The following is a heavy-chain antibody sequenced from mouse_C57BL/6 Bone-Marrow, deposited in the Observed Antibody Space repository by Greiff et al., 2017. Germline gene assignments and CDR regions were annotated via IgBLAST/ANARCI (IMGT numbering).Heavy chain of an antibody. D-gene: IGHD2-4*01. J-gene: IGHJ4*01. Sequence: EVNVVESGGGLVQPKGSLKLSCAASGFTFNTYAMHWVRQAPGKGLEWVARIRSKSSNYATYSADSVKDRFTISRDDSQSMLYMQMNNLKTEDTAMYYCVRGGYYDYNYYAMDYWGQGTSVTVSS. CDR1: GFTFNTYA. V-gene: IGHV10-3*01. CDR3: VRGGYYDYNYYAMDY. CDR2: IRSKSSNYAT.